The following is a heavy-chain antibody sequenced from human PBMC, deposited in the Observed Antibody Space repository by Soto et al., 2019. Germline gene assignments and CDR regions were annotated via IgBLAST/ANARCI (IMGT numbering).Heavy chain of an antibody. CDR3: ATAMGSQVTPNFDY. CDR1: GYTLTELY. Sequence: GSLKGSCKGSGYTLTELYRHRVQQAPGKGLEWMGGFDPEDGETIYAQKFQGRVTMTEDTSTDTAYMELSRLRSEDTAVYYCATAMGSQVTPNFDYWGQGTLVTVSS. CDR2: FDPEDGET. J-gene: IGHJ4*02. V-gene: IGHV1-24*01. D-gene: IGHD2-21*02.